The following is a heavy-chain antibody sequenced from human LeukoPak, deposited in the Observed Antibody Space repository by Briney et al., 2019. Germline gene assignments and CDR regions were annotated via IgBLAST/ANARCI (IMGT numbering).Heavy chain of an antibody. D-gene: IGHD6-13*01. V-gene: IGHV3-23*01. Sequence: GGSLRLSCAASGFTFSSHAMSWVRQAPGKGLEWVSGISGSGGSTYYADSVKGRFTISRDNSKNTLYLQMNSLRAGDTAVYYCARDRRPSSWLGVGPWGQGTLVTVSS. CDR2: ISGSGGST. CDR3: ARDRRPSSWLGVGP. J-gene: IGHJ5*02. CDR1: GFTFSSHA.